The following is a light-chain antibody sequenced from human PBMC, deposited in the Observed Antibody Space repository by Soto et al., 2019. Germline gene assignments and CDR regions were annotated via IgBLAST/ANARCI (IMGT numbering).Light chain of an antibody. J-gene: IGLJ1*01. CDR2: EVS. Sequence: QSALTQPASVSGSPGQSITISCTGTSGDVDAFDYVSWYQQHPGKAPKLMIFEVSDRPSGVSDRFSGSKSGSTASLTISGLQAEDEADYFCTSFTSSSTQVFGTG. CDR3: TSFTSSSTQV. V-gene: IGLV2-14*01. CDR1: SGDVDAFDY.